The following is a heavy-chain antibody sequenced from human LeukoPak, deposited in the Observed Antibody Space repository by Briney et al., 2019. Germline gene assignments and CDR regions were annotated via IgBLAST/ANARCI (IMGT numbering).Heavy chain of an antibody. CDR1: GGSISSSNW. Sequence: SETLSLTCAVSGGSISSSNWWSWVRQPPGKGLEWIGEINHSGSTNYNPSLKSRVTISVDTSKNQFSLKLSSVTAADTAVYYCARVGGDYSTWDYWGQGTLVTVSS. CDR2: INHSGST. D-gene: IGHD4-11*01. J-gene: IGHJ4*02. V-gene: IGHV4-4*02. CDR3: ARVGGDYSTWDY.